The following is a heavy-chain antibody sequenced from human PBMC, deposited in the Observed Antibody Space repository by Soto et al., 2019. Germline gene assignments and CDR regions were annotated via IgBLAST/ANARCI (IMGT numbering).Heavy chain of an antibody. V-gene: IGHV1-69*12. J-gene: IGHJ4*02. CDR1: GGTFSSYA. CDR2: IIPIFGTA. CDR3: ARGVERLGEFDY. Sequence: QVQLVQSGAEVKKPGSSVKVSCKASGGTFSSYAISWVRQAPGQGLEWMGGIIPIFGTANYAQKFQGRVTITADESTRIAYMALSSLRSEDTAVYYCARGVERLGEFDYWGQGTLVTVSS. D-gene: IGHD3-16*01.